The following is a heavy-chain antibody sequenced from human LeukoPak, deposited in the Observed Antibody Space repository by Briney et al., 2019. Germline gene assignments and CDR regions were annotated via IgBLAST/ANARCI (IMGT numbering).Heavy chain of an antibody. CDR3: AKLLRAGRLLTISLEP. J-gene: IGHJ5*02. V-gene: IGHV3-23*01. D-gene: IGHD3-10*01. CDR2: ISNNGGYT. Sequence: GGSLRLSCAASGFTFSSSAMSWVRQAPGKGLEWVSAISNNGGYTYYADSVKGRFTISRDNPKNTLYLQLNSLGVEDTAVYYCAKLLRAGRLLTISLEPWGQGTLVTVSS. CDR1: GFTFSSSA.